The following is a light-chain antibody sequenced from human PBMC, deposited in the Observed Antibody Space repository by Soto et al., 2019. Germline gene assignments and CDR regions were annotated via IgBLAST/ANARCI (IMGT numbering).Light chain of an antibody. CDR2: RNN. CDR1: SSNIGSNY. J-gene: IGLJ3*02. CDR3: AAWDDSLNGRWV. Sequence: QLVLTQPPSASGTPGQRVTISCSGSSSNIGSNYVYWYQQLPGTAPKLLIYRNNQRPSGVPDRFSGSKSGTSASLAISGLQSEDEADYYCAAWDDSLNGRWVFGGGTKVTVL. V-gene: IGLV1-47*01.